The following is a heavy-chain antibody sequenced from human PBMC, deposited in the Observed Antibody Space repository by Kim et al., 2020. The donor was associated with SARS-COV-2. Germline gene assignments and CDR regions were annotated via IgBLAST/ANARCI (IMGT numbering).Heavy chain of an antibody. CDR1: GFTFSSYG. CDR3: VVPDLGWYYGSGPY. CDR2: ISYDGSNK. D-gene: IGHD3-10*01. V-gene: IGHV3-30*03. J-gene: IGHJ4*02. Sequence: GGSLRLSCAASGFTFSSYGMHWVRQAPGKGLEWVAVISYDGSNKYYADSVKGRFTISRDNSKNTLYLQMNSLRAEDTAVYYCVVPDLGWYYGSGPYWGQGTLVTVSS.